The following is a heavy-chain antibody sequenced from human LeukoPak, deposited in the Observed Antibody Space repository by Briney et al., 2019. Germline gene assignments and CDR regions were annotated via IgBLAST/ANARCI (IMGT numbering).Heavy chain of an antibody. Sequence: ASVKVSCKASGYTFTNYNIGWVRQAPGQGLEWMGWISAYNGNTNYAQKFQGRVTMTTDTSTSTALMEVRSLISDDTAVYYCAREDYTWDYWGQGTLVTVSS. D-gene: IGHD2-2*02. CDR1: GYTFTNYN. J-gene: IGHJ4*02. CDR2: ISAYNGNT. CDR3: AREDYTWDY. V-gene: IGHV1-18*01.